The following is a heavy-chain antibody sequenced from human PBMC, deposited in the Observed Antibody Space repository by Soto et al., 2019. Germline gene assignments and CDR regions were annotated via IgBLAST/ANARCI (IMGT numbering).Heavy chain of an antibody. V-gene: IGHV4-30-2*01. J-gene: IGHJ4*02. Sequence: NPSETLSLTCAVSGGSISSGGYSWSWIRQPPGKGLEWIGYIYHSGSTYYNPSLKSRVTISVDRSKNQFSLKLSSVTAADTAVYYCARAPRVVVISPPYFDYWGQGTLVTVSS. CDR1: GGSISSGGYS. CDR3: ARAPRVVVISPPYFDY. CDR2: IYHSGST. D-gene: IGHD3-22*01.